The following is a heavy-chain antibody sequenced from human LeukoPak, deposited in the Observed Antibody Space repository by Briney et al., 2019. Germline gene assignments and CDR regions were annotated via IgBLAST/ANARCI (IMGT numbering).Heavy chain of an antibody. CDR3: AKDSGEAQVAERFPLWFGESDQYYFDY. Sequence: PGGSLRLSCAASGFTFSSYSMNWVRQAPGKGLEWVSSISSSSSYIYYADSVKGRFTISRDNAKNSLYLQMNSLRAEDTAVYYCAKDSGEAQVAERFPLWFGESDQYYFDYWGQGTLVTVSS. D-gene: IGHD3-10*01. V-gene: IGHV3-21*01. CDR2: ISSSSSYI. J-gene: IGHJ4*02. CDR1: GFTFSSYS.